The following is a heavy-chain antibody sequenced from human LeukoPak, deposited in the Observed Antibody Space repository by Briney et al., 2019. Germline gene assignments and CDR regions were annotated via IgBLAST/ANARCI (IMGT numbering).Heavy chain of an antibody. CDR2: INHSGST. CDR1: GGSFSGYY. Sequence: SETLSLTCDVYGGSFSGYYWSWIRQPPGKGLEWIGEINHSGSTNYNPSLKSRVTISVDTSKNQFSLKLSSVTAADTAVYYCARGVEDIVVVNLNWFDPWGQGTLVTVSS. CDR3: ARGVEDIVVVNLNWFDP. J-gene: IGHJ5*02. D-gene: IGHD2-2*01. V-gene: IGHV4-34*01.